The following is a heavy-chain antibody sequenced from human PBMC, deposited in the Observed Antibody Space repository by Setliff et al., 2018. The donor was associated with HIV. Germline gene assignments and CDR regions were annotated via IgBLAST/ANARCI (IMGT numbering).Heavy chain of an antibody. CDR1: GGSISSSGDY. Sequence: LSLTCTVSGGSISSSGDYWSWVRQHPGKGLEWIGYIYYTGSTYSNPSLQSRVRISVDTSKNQFSLRLSSVTAADTAVYYCARDSANGKTANLNYLDVWGKGTTVTVSS. CDR3: ARDSANGKTANLNYLDV. D-gene: IGHD2-8*01. V-gene: IGHV4-31*03. J-gene: IGHJ6*03. CDR2: IYYTGST.